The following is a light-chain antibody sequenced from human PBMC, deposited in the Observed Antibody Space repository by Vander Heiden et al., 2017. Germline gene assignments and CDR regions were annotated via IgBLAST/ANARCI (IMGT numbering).Light chain of an antibody. V-gene: IGKV1-39*01. Sequence: DIQMTQSPSSLSASVGDRVTITCRASQSISSYLNWYQQKPGKAPKLLIYAASSLQSGVPSRFSGSGSGTDFTLTISRLHPEDFATYYCQQSDSTPWTFGQGTKVEIK. CDR3: QQSDSTPWT. CDR1: QSISSY. CDR2: AAS. J-gene: IGKJ1*01.